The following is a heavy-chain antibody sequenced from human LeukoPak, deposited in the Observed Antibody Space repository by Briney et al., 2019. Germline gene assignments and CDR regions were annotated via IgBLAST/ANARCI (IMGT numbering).Heavy chain of an antibody. V-gene: IGHV3-30*01. D-gene: IGHD3-22*01. CDR3: ASVHSSGWYFDY. Sequence: QSGRSLRLSCAASGFTFSSYAMHWVRQAPGKGLEWVAVISYDGSNKYYADSVKGRFTISRDNSENTLYLQMNSLRAEDTAVYYCASVHSSGWYFDYWGQGTLVTVSS. CDR2: ISYDGSNK. CDR1: GFTFSSYA. J-gene: IGHJ4*02.